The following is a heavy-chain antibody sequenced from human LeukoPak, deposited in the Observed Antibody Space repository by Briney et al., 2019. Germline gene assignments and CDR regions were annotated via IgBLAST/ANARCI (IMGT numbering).Heavy chain of an antibody. D-gene: IGHD4-17*01. CDR1: GYTFTSYA. CDR2: INAGNGNT. Sequence: ASVKVSCKASGYTFTSYAMHWVRQAPGQRLEWMGWINAGNGNTKYSQKFQGRVTITGDTSASTAYMELSSLRSEDTAVYYCARGYTVTTGATDFDYWGQGTLVTVSS. V-gene: IGHV1-3*01. CDR3: ARGYTVTTGATDFDY. J-gene: IGHJ4*02.